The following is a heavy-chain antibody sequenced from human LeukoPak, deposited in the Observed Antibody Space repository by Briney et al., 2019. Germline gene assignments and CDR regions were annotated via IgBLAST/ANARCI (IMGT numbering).Heavy chain of an antibody. D-gene: IGHD3-22*01. CDR2: IYDSGNT. J-gene: IGHJ4*02. V-gene: IGHV4-59*01. Sequence: TSETLSLTCTVSGPFIKTYWSWIRQVPGKGLEWIGHIYDSGNTNYNPSLKSRVTISVDTSKNQFSLKLSSVTAADTAVYYCARATYYYDSSGYYFDYWGQGTLVTVSS. CDR3: ARATYYYDSSGYYFDY. CDR1: GPFIKTY.